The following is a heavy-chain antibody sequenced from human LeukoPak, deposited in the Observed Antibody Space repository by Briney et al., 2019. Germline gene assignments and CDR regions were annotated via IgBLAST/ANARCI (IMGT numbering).Heavy chain of an antibody. V-gene: IGHV4-39*01. CDR3: ARQLMITFGGVTVSGFDY. D-gene: IGHD3-16*02. CDR2: IYYSGST. CDR1: GGSISSSSYY. J-gene: IGHJ4*02. Sequence: KPSETLSLTCTVSGGSISSSSYYWGWIRQPPGKGLEWIGSIYYSGSTYYNPSLKSRVTISVDTSKNQFSLKLSSVTAADTAVYYCARQLMITFGGVTVSGFDYWGQGTLVTVSS.